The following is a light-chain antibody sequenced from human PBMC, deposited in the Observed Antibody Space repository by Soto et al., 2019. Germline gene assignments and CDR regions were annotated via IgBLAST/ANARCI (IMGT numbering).Light chain of an antibody. CDR3: QQYGSSPLT. V-gene: IGKV3-11*01. J-gene: IGKJ4*01. Sequence: EIVLTQSPATLSLSPGERATLSCRASQSVRSYVAWYQQKPGQAPRLLVYDAVNRATGIPARFSGSGSGTDFTLTISSLEPEDFAVYYCQQYGSSPLTFGGGTKVDNK. CDR1: QSVRSY. CDR2: DAV.